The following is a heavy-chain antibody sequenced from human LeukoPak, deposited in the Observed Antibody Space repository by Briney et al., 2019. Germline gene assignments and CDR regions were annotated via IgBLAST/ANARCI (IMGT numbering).Heavy chain of an antibody. V-gene: IGHV4-61*05. CDR2: ISYSGST. D-gene: IGHD3-22*01. J-gene: IGHJ4*02. Sequence: PSETLSLTCTVSGGSISSSSYYWNWIRQPPGKGLEWIGYISYSGSTNYNPSLKSRVTISVDTSKNQFSLKVHSVTAADTAIYYCARHRAYYDSSGYYYYFDYWGQGTLVPVSS. CDR3: ARHRAYYDSSGYYYYFDY. CDR1: GGSISSSSYY.